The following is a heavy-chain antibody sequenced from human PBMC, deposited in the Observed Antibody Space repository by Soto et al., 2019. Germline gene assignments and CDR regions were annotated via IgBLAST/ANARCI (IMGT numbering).Heavy chain of an antibody. CDR3: ARYATQLVHSSWFDP. J-gene: IGHJ5*02. CDR2: INPSGGST. V-gene: IGHV1-46*01. CDR1: GSTFTSYY. D-gene: IGHD6-6*01. Sequence: ALLKRACKSSGSTFTSYYIHWGLHPPAQGLEWMGIINPSGGSTSYAQKFQGRVTMTRDTSTSTVYMELSSLRSEDTAVYYCARYATQLVHSSWFDPWGQGTLVPVSS.